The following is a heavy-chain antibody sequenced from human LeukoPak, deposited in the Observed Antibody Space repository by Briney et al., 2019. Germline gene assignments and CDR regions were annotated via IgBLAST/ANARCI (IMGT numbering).Heavy chain of an antibody. V-gene: IGHV3-48*04. D-gene: IGHD6-19*01. CDR3: ARDWTHSSGWYGELDY. Sequence: GGSLRLSCAASGFTFSDYSMNWVRQAPGKGLEWISWIGISSGNTKYADSVKGRFTISGDNAKNSLYLQMNSLRAEDTAVYYCARDWTHSSGWYGELDYWGQGTLVTVSS. CDR2: IGISSGNT. CDR1: GFTFSDYS. J-gene: IGHJ4*02.